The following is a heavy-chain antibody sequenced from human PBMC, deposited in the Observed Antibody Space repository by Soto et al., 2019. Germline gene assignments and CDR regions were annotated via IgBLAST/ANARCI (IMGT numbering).Heavy chain of an antibody. D-gene: IGHD2-21*02. CDR3: ARDGGDCGYRLTYYYYIGMDA. CDR2: INIGSGNT. Sequence: ASVKVSCKASGYAFSSYAMHWVRQAPGQRLEWMGWINIGSGNTEYSQNFQDRITITRDTSASTVYMELSSLRSEDTAVYYCARDGGDCGYRLTYYYYIGMDAWG. V-gene: IGHV1-3*04. J-gene: IGHJ6*02. CDR1: GYAFSSYA.